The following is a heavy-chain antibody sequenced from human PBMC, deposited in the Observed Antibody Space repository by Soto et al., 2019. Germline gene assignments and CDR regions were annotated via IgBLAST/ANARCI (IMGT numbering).Heavy chain of an antibody. CDR3: ASLNRIAAAGHDAFDI. Sequence: SETLSLTCAVSGGSISSGGYSWSWIRQPPGKGLEWIGYIYHSGSTYYNPSLKSRVTISVDRSKNQFSLKLSSVTAADTAVYYGASLNRIAAAGHDAFDIWGQGTMVTVSS. D-gene: IGHD6-13*01. V-gene: IGHV4-30-2*01. CDR2: IYHSGST. CDR1: GGSISSGGYS. J-gene: IGHJ3*02.